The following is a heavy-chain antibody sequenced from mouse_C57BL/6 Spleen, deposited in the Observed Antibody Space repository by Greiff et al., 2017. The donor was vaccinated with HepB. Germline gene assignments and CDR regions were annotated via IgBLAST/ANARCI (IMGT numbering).Heavy chain of an antibody. CDR2: INSDGGST. Sequence: EVKLVESGGGLVQPGESLKLSCESNAYEFPSLDMSWVRKTPEKRLELVAAINSDGGSTYYPDTMERRFIISRDNTKKTLYLQMSSLRSEDKALYYCARHADTEGVFAYWGQGTLGTVSA. J-gene: IGHJ3*01. CDR1: AYEFPSLD. CDR3: ARHADTEGVFAY. D-gene: IGHD1-1*01. V-gene: IGHV5-2*01.